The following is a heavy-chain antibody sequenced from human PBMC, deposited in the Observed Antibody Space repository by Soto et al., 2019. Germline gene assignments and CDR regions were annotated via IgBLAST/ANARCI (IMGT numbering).Heavy chain of an antibody. Sequence: QAHLEQSGAELKRPGASVKVSCKAAGYTFSYFDINWLRQASGQGPEWMGWMNAKSGDTFFAQRFQGKFNMTWDTSLSTAYMEVGSLTSDDTAIYYCARGNPFNYAGFDVWGQGTTVAVSS. CDR1: GYTFSYFD. CDR2: MNAKSGDT. V-gene: IGHV1-8*01. D-gene: IGHD3-16*01. CDR3: ARGNPFNYAGFDV. J-gene: IGHJ6*02.